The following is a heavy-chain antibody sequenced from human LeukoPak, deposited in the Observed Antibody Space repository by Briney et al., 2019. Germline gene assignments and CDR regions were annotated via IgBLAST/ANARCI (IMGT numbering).Heavy chain of an antibody. J-gene: IGHJ4*02. CDR1: GFTFSSYA. D-gene: IGHD2-15*01. CDR2: ISSNGGST. CDR3: ARGTYYCSGGSCYPDY. V-gene: IGHV3-64*01. Sequence: GGSLRLSCAASGFTFSSYAMHWVRQAPGKGLEYVSAISSNGGSTYYANSVKGRFTISRDNSKNTLYLQMGSLRAEDMAVYYCARGTYYCSGGSCYPDYWGQGTLVTVSS.